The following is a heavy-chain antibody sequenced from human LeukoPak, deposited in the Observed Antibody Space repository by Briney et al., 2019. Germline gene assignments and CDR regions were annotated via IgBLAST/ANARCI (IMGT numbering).Heavy chain of an antibody. CDR2: IIPILGIA. D-gene: IGHD3-3*02. CDR1: GYTFTSYY. V-gene: IGHV1-69*04. Sequence: SVKVSCKTSGYTFTSYYMHWVRQAPGQGLEWMGRIIPILGIANYAQKFQGRVTITADKSTSTAYMELSSLRSEDTAVYYCARDLAYDYWGQGTLVTVSS. CDR3: ARDLAYDY. J-gene: IGHJ4*02.